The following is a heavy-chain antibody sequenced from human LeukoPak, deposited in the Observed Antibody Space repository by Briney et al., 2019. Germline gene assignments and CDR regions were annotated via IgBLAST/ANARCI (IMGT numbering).Heavy chain of an antibody. CDR2: IDPSDSYS. J-gene: IGHJ4*02. Sequence: AESLRISCKGSGYSFTNYGISWVRQMPGKGLEWMGRIDPSDSYSNYGPSFQGHVTISADRSISTAYLQWRSLKASDTAMYYCARQLDYYDKRDYWGQGTLVTVAS. V-gene: IGHV5-10-1*01. D-gene: IGHD3-22*01. CDR1: GYSFTNYG. CDR3: ARQLDYYDKRDY.